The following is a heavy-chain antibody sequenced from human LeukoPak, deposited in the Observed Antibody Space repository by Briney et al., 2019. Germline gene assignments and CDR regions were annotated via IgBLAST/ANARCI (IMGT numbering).Heavy chain of an antibody. V-gene: IGHV5-10-1*01. CDR2: IDPSDSYT. Sequence: GESLNISCKGSGYSFTTYWISWVRQMPGKGLEWMGRIDPSDSYTDYSPSFQGHVSISVDKSISTAYLQWSSLKASDTAIYYCARRGEAMDPFDYWGQGTLVTVSS. CDR1: GYSFTTYW. D-gene: IGHD5-18*01. CDR3: ARRGEAMDPFDY. J-gene: IGHJ4*02.